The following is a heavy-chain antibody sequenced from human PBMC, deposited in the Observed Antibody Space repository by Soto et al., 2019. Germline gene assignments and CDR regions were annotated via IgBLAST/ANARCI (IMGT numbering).Heavy chain of an antibody. J-gene: IGHJ2*01. D-gene: IGHD4-4*01. V-gene: IGHV4-34*01. Sequence: QVQLQQWGAGLLKPSETLSLTCAVYGGSFTGYYWSWIRQPPGKGLEWIGEIYDRGSTNYNPSLKSRVTISENTSKTQSALKLTSVIAADTAVYYCATINSNDTAFTHFGVWGRGTLVTVSS. CDR2: IYDRGST. CDR3: ATINSNDTAFTHFGV. CDR1: GGSFTGYY.